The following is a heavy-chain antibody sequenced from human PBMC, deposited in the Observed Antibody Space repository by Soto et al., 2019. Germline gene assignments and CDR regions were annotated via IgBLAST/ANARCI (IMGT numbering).Heavy chain of an antibody. CDR2: ISSSGSTI. CDR3: ARAGYRSVDY. Sequence: EVQLVESGGGLVQPGGSLRLSCAASGFTFSSYSMNWVRQAPGKGLEWVSYISSSGSTIYYADSVRGRFTISRDNAKNSLYLLMNSLRDEDTAVYYCARAGYRSVDYWGQGTLVTVSS. J-gene: IGHJ4*02. V-gene: IGHV3-48*02. D-gene: IGHD3-3*01. CDR1: GFTFSSYS.